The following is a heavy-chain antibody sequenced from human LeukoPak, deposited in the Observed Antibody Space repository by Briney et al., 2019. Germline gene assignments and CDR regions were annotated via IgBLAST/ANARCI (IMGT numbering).Heavy chain of an antibody. CDR3: ARDLLNYYDSSGYQRWFDP. CDR1: GGSINNYY. CDR2: IYYSGST. Sequence: SETLSLTCTVSGGSINNYYWSWIRQPPGKGLEWIGNIYYSGSTIYDPSLKSRVTISLDTSKNQFSLKLSSVTAADTAVYYCARDLLNYYDSSGYQRWFDPWGQGTLVTVSS. D-gene: IGHD3-22*01. V-gene: IGHV4-59*01. J-gene: IGHJ5*02.